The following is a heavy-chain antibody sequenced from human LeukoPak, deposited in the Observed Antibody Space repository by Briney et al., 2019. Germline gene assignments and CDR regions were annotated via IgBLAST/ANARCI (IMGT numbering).Heavy chain of an antibody. D-gene: IGHD6-19*01. J-gene: IGHJ4*02. CDR2: MTPNDGKT. CDR3: ARRGSAWFYFDY. CDR1: GYTFTSYA. Sequence: ASVKVSCKASGYTFTSYAISWVRQATGQGLEWMGWMTPNDGKTDFAQKFQGRVTMTGDTSVSTAYMELSNLTSDDTAVYYCARRGSAWFYFDYWGQGTLVTVSS. V-gene: IGHV1-8*01.